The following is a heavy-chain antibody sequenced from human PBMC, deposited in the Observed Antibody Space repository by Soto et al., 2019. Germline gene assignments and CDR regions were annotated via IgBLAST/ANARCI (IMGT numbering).Heavy chain of an antibody. D-gene: IGHD6-19*01. CDR3: AKEDTSSGSLDY. J-gene: IGHJ4*02. CDR2: ISDSGATT. CDR1: GFTFSTYA. V-gene: IGHV3-23*01. Sequence: GVSLSHSCATSGFTFSTYAMNWVRQAPGKGLEWVSGISDSGATTYYADSVRGRFTISRDNSKNTLYLQMKSLRAEDSASYYCAKEDTSSGSLDYWGQGALVTVSS.